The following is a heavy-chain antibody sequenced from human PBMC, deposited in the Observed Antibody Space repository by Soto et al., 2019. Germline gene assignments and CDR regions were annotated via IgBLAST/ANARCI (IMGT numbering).Heavy chain of an antibody. V-gene: IGHV4-39*01. J-gene: IGHJ4*02. Sequence: QLQLQESGPGLVKPSETLSLTCTVSGGSISSSSYYWGWIRQPPGKGLEWIGSIYYSGSTYYNPSLKSRVTISVDTSKNQFSLKLSSVTAADTAVYYCATQLGYCTNGVCYTPVPHLRYWGQGTLVTVSS. CDR2: IYYSGST. CDR3: ATQLGYCTNGVCYTPVPHLRY. CDR1: GGSISSSSYY. D-gene: IGHD2-8*01.